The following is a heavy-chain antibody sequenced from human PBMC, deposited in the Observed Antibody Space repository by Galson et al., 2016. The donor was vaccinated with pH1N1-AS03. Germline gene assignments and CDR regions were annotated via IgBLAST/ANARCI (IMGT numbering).Heavy chain of an antibody. CDR1: GFTFGSHW. V-gene: IGHV3-7*03. D-gene: IGHD2-2*01. CDR3: ARDRTVVATSIIYYYGMDV. Sequence: SLRLSCAVSGFTFGSHWMSWVRQAPGKGLEWVANINKDGNEKYYVDSVKGRFAISRDNAKNSLYLQMNSLRPEDTAVYYCARDRTVVATSIIYYYGMDVWGQGTTVTVSS. CDR2: INKDGNEK. J-gene: IGHJ6*02.